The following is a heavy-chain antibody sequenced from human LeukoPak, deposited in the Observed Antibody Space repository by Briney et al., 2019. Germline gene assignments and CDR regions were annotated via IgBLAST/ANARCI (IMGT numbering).Heavy chain of an antibody. CDR1: GFTFSSYG. V-gene: IGHV3-30*18. D-gene: IGHD3-10*01. Sequence: GRSLRLSCAASGFTFSSYGMHWVRQAPGKGLEWVAVISYDGSNKYYADSVKGRFTISRDNSKNTLYLQMNSLRAEGTAVYYCAKTFFEHYYGSGSYYDAFDIWGQGTMVTVSS. CDR2: ISYDGSNK. J-gene: IGHJ3*02. CDR3: AKTFFEHYYGSGSYYDAFDI.